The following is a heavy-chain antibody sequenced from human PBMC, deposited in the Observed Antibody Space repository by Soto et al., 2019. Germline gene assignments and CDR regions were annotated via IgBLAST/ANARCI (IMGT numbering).Heavy chain of an antibody. CDR2: ISYDGSNK. Sequence: PWGSLLLSCAASVFTFSIYGMHWVRQAPGKGLDLVAVISYDGSNKYYADSVKGRFTISRDNSKNTLYLQMNSLRAEDTAVYYCAKDILVGATTPYYYGMDVWGQGTTVTVSS. CDR1: VFTFSIYG. V-gene: IGHV3-30*18. D-gene: IGHD1-26*01. J-gene: IGHJ6*01. CDR3: AKDILVGATTPYYYGMDV.